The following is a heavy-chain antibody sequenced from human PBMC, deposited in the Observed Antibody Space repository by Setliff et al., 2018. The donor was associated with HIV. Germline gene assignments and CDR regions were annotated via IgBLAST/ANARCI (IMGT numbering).Heavy chain of an antibody. V-gene: IGHV3-23*01. CDR3: AKLDYYDYSGSWARKSAIDF. Sequence: TLSNSAMTWVRQKPGRGLEWVSLIQSGGIIYYADSVKGRFTISRDSSSNTLSLQMTSLRAEDTALYYCAKLDYYDYSGSWARKSAIDFWGRGTMVTVSS. CDR1: TLSNSA. J-gene: IGHJ3*01. D-gene: IGHD3-22*01. CDR2: IQSGGII.